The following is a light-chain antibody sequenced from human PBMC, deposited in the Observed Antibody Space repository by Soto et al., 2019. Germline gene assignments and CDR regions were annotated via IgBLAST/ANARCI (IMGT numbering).Light chain of an antibody. CDR3: QQTYSAPPT. Sequence: DIQMTQSPSSLSTSVGDRVTITCRASQIISTYLNWYQQRAGVAPRLLIYAASSLQSGVPPRFSGSGSGTDFTLTISSLQPEDFATYFCQQTYSAPPTFGQGTKVDIK. CDR2: AAS. V-gene: IGKV1-39*01. CDR1: QIISTY. J-gene: IGKJ1*01.